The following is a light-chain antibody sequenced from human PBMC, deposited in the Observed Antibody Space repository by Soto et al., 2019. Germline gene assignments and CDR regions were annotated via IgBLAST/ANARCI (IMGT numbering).Light chain of an antibody. CDR1: QSVYNNY. Sequence: DIVLTQSPGTLSLSPGDRVTLSCRASQSVYNNYLAWYQQKPGQAPRLLIYGASTRATAIPARFSGSGSGTDFTLTISSLQPEDVATYYCQKCRTAPFTFGGGAKVDIK. V-gene: IGKV3-20*01. J-gene: IGKJ4*01. CDR3: QKCRTAPFT. CDR2: GAS.